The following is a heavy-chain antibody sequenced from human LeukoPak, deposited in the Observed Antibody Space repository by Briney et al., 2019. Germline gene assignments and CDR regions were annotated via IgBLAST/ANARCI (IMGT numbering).Heavy chain of an antibody. CDR2: ISSDGSNK. D-gene: IGHD3-10*01. J-gene: IGHJ6*03. V-gene: IGHV3-30-3*01. CDR1: GFTFSNYW. Sequence: GGSLRLSCAASGFTFSNYWMSWVRQAPGKGPEWVAVISSDGSNKYYPDSVKGRFTISRDNSKNTLYLQVNSLSSEDTAVYYCARDGSGTYSYYMDVWGKGTTVTVSS. CDR3: ARDGSGTYSYYMDV.